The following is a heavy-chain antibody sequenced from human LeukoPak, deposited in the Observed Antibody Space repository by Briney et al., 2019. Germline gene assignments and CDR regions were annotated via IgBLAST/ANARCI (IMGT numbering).Heavy chain of an antibody. J-gene: IGHJ4*02. CDR1: GYTFISYW. V-gene: IGHV5-51*01. CDR3: SRRGVGSDDY. D-gene: IGHD3-10*01. CDR2: IHPGDSDT. Sequence: GESLQISCKSSGYTFISYWIGWVRQMPGKGLEWMGIIHPGDSDTRYSPSFQGQVTISADKSTSTVYLQWSSLKASDSAMYYCSRRGVGSDDYWGQGTLLIVSS.